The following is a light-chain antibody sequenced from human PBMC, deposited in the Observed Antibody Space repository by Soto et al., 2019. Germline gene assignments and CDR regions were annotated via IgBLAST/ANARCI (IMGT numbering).Light chain of an antibody. CDR3: SSYTTSNTRQIV. Sequence: QSVLTQPASVSGSPGQSITISCTGTSSDVGGYNYVSWYQHHPGKAPKLIIYDVTNRPSGVSNPFSSSKSGSTASLTISGLQPEDEADYYCSSYTTSNTRQIVFGTGTKVTVL. V-gene: IGLV2-14*03. CDR1: SSDVGGYNY. J-gene: IGLJ1*01. CDR2: DVT.